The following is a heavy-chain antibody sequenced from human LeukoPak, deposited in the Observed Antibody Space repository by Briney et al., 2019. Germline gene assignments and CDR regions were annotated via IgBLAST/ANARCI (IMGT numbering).Heavy chain of an antibody. J-gene: IGHJ4*02. V-gene: IGHV1-2*06. CDR3: AQGLDTAMVTIDY. CDR1: GYTFTGYY. Sequence: VASVKVSCKASGYTFTGYYMHWVRQAPGQGLEWMGRINPNSGGTNYAQKFQGRVTMTRDTSISTAYMELSRLRSDDTAVYYCAQGLDTAMVTIDYWGQGTLVTVSS. CDR2: INPNSGGT. D-gene: IGHD5-18*01.